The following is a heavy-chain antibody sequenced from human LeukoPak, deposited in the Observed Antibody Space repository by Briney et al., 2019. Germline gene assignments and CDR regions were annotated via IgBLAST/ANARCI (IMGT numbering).Heavy chain of an antibody. CDR3: ARHPFATPFDY. Sequence: SETLSLTCTVSGGSISDNYWSWIRQPPGKGLEWTGYAYYSGHTNYNSSLKSRVTMSLDTPKSQFSLRLSSVTAADTAVYFCARHPFATPFDYWGPGTLVTVSS. J-gene: IGHJ4*02. CDR1: GGSISDNY. D-gene: IGHD2-15*01. CDR2: AYYSGHT. V-gene: IGHV4-59*08.